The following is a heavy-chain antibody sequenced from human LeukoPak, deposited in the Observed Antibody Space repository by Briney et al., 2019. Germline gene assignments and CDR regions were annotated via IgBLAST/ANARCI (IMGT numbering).Heavy chain of an antibody. CDR3: ARKVSSGWSSWFDP. CDR2: IIPIFGTA. Sequence: ASVKVSCKASGGTFISYAISWVRQAPGQGVEWMGGIIPIFGTANYAQKFQGRVTITTDESTSTAYMELSSLRSEDTAVYYCARKVSSGWSSWFDPWGQGTLVTVSS. CDR1: GGTFISYA. J-gene: IGHJ5*02. D-gene: IGHD6-19*01. V-gene: IGHV1-69*05.